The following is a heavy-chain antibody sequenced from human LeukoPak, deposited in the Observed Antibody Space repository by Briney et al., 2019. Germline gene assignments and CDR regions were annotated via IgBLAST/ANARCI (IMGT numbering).Heavy chain of an antibody. D-gene: IGHD6-6*01. CDR2: ISSSSSTI. CDR1: GFTVSTYT. J-gene: IGHJ3*02. CDR3: AREYSSSSGRAFDI. Sequence: GGSLRLSCAASGFTVSTYTMNWVRQAPGKGLQWFSYISSSSSTIYYADSVKGRFTISRDNAKNSLYLQMNSLRDEDTAVYYCAREYSSSSGRAFDIWGQGTMVTVSS. V-gene: IGHV3-48*02.